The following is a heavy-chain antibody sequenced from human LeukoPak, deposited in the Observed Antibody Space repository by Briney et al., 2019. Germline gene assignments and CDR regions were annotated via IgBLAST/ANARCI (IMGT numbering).Heavy chain of an antibody. D-gene: IGHD2-15*01. CDR3: ARSGRLGYCSGGSCFRWDY. Sequence: GESLKISCKVSGYSFTNYWIGWVRQIPGKGLEWVGIIYPDDSDTKYSPSFQGQVTISADKSISTAYLQWSGLKASDTAMYYCARSGRLGYCSGGSCFRWDYWGQGTLVTVSS. V-gene: IGHV5-51*01. CDR1: GYSFTNYW. J-gene: IGHJ4*02. CDR2: IYPDDSDT.